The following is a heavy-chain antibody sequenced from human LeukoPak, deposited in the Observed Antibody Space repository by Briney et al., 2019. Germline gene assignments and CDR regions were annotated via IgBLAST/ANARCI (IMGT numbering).Heavy chain of an antibody. Sequence: ASVKVSCKASGYTFTNYGITWVRQAPGQGLEWMGWINANNGDTNYAQNLQGRVTMTRDTSTSTAYMELRSLRSGDTAVYFCARGPIAAAGDYWGQGTLVTVSS. CDR2: INANNGDT. CDR3: ARGPIAAAGDY. D-gene: IGHD6-13*01. V-gene: IGHV1-18*01. CDR1: GYTFTNYG. J-gene: IGHJ4*02.